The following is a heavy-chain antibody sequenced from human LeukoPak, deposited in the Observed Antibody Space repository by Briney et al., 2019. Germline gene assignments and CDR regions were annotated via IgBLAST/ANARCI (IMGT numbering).Heavy chain of an antibody. Sequence: VASVTVSCKASGYTFTGYCIHWVRQAPGQGLEWMGWIYPYSGDTNYAQNFQGRVTMTRDTSISTAYMELSSLKSDDTAVYYCARDRNSGSSLDIWGQGTMLTVSS. D-gene: IGHD6-6*01. CDR2: IYPYSGDT. J-gene: IGHJ3*02. V-gene: IGHV1-2*02. CDR3: ARDRNSGSSLDI. CDR1: GYTFTGYC.